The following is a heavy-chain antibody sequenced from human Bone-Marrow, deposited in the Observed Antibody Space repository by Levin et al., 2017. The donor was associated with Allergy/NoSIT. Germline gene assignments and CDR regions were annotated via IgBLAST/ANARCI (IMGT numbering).Heavy chain of an antibody. CDR3: VRELFYGWFDP. CDR1: GYSISSGFY. Sequence: NASETLSLTCAVSGYSISSGFYWGWIRQPPGKGLEWIGSIYHTGTSNYNPSLESRVTISGDTSKNEFSLKLSSVTAADTAVYYCVRELFYGWFDPWGQGTRVTVSS. CDR2: IYHTGTS. J-gene: IGHJ5*02. V-gene: IGHV4-38-2*02. D-gene: IGHD2/OR15-2a*01.